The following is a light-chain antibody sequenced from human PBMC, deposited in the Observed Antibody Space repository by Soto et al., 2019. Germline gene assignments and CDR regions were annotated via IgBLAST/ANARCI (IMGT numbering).Light chain of an antibody. CDR3: QQSYSTFWT. V-gene: IGKV1-39*01. Sequence: DIQMTQSPSSLSASVGDRVTITCRASQSISNYLNWYQQKPGKAPKLLSYEASSFQSGVPSRFSGSGSGTDFTLTISSLQPEDVATYYCQQSYSTFWTFGQGTKVEIK. CDR2: EAS. J-gene: IGKJ1*01. CDR1: QSISNY.